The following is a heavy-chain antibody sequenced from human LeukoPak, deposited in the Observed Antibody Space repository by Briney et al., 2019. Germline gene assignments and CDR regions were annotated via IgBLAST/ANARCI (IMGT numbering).Heavy chain of an antibody. CDR3: ARDNDYSNYY. CDR2: ISSRGTYI. J-gene: IGHJ4*02. V-gene: IGHV3-21*01. CDR1: GFTFSSYS. D-gene: IGHD4-11*01. Sequence: GGSLRLSCAASGFTFSSYSMNRVRQAPGKGLEWVSSISSRGTYISYADSVKGRFTISRDNTKNSMYLQMNSLRAEDTAVYYCARDNDYSNYYWGQGTLVTVSS.